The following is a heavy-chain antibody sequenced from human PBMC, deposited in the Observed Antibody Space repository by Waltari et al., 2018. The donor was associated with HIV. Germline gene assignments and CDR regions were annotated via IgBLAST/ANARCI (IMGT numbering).Heavy chain of an antibody. CDR2: IKRKTDGGTT. V-gene: IGHV3-15*01. D-gene: IGHD3-10*01. J-gene: IGHJ4*02. CDR1: GLTFSDAG. CDR3: TTDIWIRAATQH. Sequence: EVQLVESGGGLVKPGGSLRLSCAASGLTFSDAGMSWVGQAPGKGLEWVGRIKRKTDGGTTDFAAPVKGRFTISRDDSKNTLDLQMSSLKTEDTAVYYCTTDIWIRAATQHWGQGTLVTVSS.